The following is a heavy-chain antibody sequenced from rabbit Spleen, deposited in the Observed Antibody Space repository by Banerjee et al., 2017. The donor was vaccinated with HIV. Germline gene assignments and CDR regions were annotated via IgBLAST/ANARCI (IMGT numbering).Heavy chain of an antibody. CDR2: IFAGSSDYT. D-gene: IGHD1-1*01. J-gene: IGHJ6*01. V-gene: IGHV1S45*01. Sequence: QEQLVESGGGLVQPGGSLKLSCKGSGFDFSFSSYLCWVRQAPGKGLEWIACIFAGSSDYTYYPTWAKGRFTISKTSSTTVSLQMTSLTAADTATYFCARDTSSSFSSYGMDLWGPGTLVTVS. CDR3: ARDTSSSFSSYGMDL. CDR1: GFDFSFSSY.